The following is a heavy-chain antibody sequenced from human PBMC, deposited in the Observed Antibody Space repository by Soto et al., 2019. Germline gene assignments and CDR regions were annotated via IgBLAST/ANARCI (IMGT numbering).Heavy chain of an antibody. CDR2: IYPGDSDT. CDR1: GYSFTSYW. J-gene: IGHJ4*02. D-gene: IGHD2-15*01. V-gene: IGHV5-51*01. Sequence: GESLTVSCKGSGYSFTSYWIGWVRQMPGKGLEWMGIIYPGDSDTRYSPSFQGQVTISADKSISTAYLQWSSLKASDTAMYYCARRIDGFTPHFDYWGQGTLVTVSS. CDR3: ARRIDGFTPHFDY.